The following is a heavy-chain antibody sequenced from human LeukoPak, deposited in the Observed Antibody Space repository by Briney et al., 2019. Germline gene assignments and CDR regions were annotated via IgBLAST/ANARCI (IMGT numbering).Heavy chain of an antibody. V-gene: IGHV3-23*01. D-gene: IGHD3-22*01. Sequence: PGGSLRLSCATSGFYFESYAMSWVRQAPGKGLEWVSGVSGSGASTYYPDSVKGRFTISRDSSKNTLYLQLNSLRVEDTAVYYCARVYGSSNYYYDRYYYYMDVWGRGTTVTVSS. J-gene: IGHJ6*03. CDR3: ARVYGSSNYYYDRYYYYMDV. CDR2: VSGSGAST. CDR1: GFYFESYA.